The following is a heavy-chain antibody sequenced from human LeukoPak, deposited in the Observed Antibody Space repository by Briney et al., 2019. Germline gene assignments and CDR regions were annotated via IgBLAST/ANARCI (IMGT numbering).Heavy chain of an antibody. J-gene: IGHJ4*02. CDR3: AKDMQGSY. D-gene: IGHD2-2*01. CDR1: GFSFNSAA. Sequence: GGSLRLSCAASGFSFNSAAMTWVRQAPGKGLDWVSLISSSGANAYYADSVKGRFSISRDNSKNTLYLQMNSLRAEDTAIYYCAKDMQGSYWGQGTLVTISS. CDR2: ISSSGANA. V-gene: IGHV3-23*01.